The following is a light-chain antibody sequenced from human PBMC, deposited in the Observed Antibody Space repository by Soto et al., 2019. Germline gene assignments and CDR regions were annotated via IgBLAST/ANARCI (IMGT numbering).Light chain of an antibody. J-gene: IGKJ1*01. CDR2: GAS. V-gene: IGKV3-20*01. Sequence: EIVLTQSPGTLSLSPGARATLSCRASQSVSSRYLAWYQQRPCQARRLLIYGASSRATGIPDRFSGTGSGTAVTLTLSRLEPEDGPVYDCHQYSSSTKTFGQGTKVDI. CDR3: HQYSSSTKT. CDR1: QSVSSRY.